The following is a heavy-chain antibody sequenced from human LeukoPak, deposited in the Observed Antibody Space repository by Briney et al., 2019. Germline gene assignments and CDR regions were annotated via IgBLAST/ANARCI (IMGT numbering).Heavy chain of an antibody. CDR1: NDSISPLY. CDR2: IFYSGTT. J-gene: IGHJ4*02. CDR3: ARGGSAAKYYFDS. V-gene: IGHV4-59*11. Sequence: SETLSLTCTVSNDSISPLYWGWIRQPPGKGLGFIGYIFYSGTTSFNPSLKSRVTLSVDTSKNQFSLRLNSVTAADTAVYYCARGGSAAKYYFDSWGQGTLVTVSS. D-gene: IGHD6-13*01.